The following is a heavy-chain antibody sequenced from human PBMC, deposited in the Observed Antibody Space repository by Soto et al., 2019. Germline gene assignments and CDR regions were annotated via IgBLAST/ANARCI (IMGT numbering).Heavy chain of an antibody. CDR3: ASYYGSGSYYPFDY. CDR1: GFSVISNS. V-gene: IGHV3-23*01. CDR2: ISGSGGST. Sequence: SLRLSCAASGFSVISNSMSWVRQAPGKGLEWVSAISGSGGSTYYADSVKGRFTISRENSKNTLYLQMNSLRAEDTAVYYCASYYGSGSYYPFDYWGQGTLVTVSS. J-gene: IGHJ4*02. D-gene: IGHD3-10*01.